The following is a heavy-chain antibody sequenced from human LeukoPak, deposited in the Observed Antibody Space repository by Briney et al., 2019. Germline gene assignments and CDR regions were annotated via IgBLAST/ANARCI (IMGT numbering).Heavy chain of an antibody. V-gene: IGHV1-2*02. D-gene: IGHD3-10*01. CDR2: INPNSGGT. Sequence: ASVTVSCKASGYTFTGYYMHWVRQAPGQGLEWMGWINPNSGGTNYAQKFQGRVTITADESTSTAYMELSSLRSEDTAVYYCARSAYATMVRGVIPDDYWGQGTLVTVSS. J-gene: IGHJ4*02. CDR3: ARSAYATMVRGVIPDDY. CDR1: GYTFTGYY.